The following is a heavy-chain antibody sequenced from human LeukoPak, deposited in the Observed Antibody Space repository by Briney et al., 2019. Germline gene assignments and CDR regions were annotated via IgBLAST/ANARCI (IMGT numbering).Heavy chain of an antibody. Sequence: GGSLRLSCAASGFAFSSYWMHWVRQAPGKGLVWVSRINSDGSSTSYADSVKGRFTISRDNAKNTLYLQMNSLRAEDTAVYYCARPDEYSSGWDFDYWGQGTLVTVSS. CDR1: GFAFSSYW. CDR3: ARPDEYSSGWDFDY. D-gene: IGHD6-19*01. J-gene: IGHJ4*02. CDR2: INSDGSST. V-gene: IGHV3-74*01.